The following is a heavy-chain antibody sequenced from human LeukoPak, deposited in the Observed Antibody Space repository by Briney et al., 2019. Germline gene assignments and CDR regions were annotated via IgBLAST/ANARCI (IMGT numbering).Heavy chain of an antibody. J-gene: IGHJ3*02. V-gene: IGHV5-51*01. CDR3: ARISIAVAPMAFDI. Sequence: PGESLKISCKGSGYTFANYGIGWVRQMPGKGLEWMGIIYPGDSDTRYSPSFQGQVTISADKSISTAYLQWSSLKASDTAMYYCARISIAVAPMAFDIWGQGTMVTVSS. CDR2: IYPGDSDT. D-gene: IGHD6-19*01. CDR1: GYTFANYG.